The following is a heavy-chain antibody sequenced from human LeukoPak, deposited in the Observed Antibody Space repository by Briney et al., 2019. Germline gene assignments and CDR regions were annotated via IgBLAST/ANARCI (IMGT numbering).Heavy chain of an antibody. CDR3: ATIGYCSGGSCYSYNWFDP. D-gene: IGHD2-15*01. CDR1: GGSFSGYY. Sequence: SETLSLTCAVYGGSFSGYYWSWIRQPPGKGLEWIGEIYHSGSTNYNPSLKSRVTISVDKSKNQFSLKLSSVTAADTAVYYCATIGYCSGGSCYSYNWFDPWGQGTLVTVSS. V-gene: IGHV4-34*01. CDR2: IYHSGST. J-gene: IGHJ5*02.